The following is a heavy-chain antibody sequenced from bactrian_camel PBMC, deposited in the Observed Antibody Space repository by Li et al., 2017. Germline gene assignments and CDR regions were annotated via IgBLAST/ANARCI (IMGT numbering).Heavy chain of an antibody. J-gene: IGHJ4*01. V-gene: IGHV3S55*01. CDR3: AADPRNGGRCAASTPPVLNH. D-gene: IGHD2*01. Sequence: QLVESGGGSVQAGGSLRLSCEMSGHRWSDWCMAWFRQAPGKERFWVAAIDSDGRIDYAKSVKGRFTIPKDKKTLYLQMDNLKPEDTAMYYCAADPRNGGRCAASTPPVLNHSGQGTQVTVS. CDR2: IDSDGRI. CDR1: GHRWSDWC.